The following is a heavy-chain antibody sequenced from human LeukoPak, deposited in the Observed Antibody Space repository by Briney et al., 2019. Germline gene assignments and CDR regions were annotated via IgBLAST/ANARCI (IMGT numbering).Heavy chain of an antibody. V-gene: IGHV3-23*01. J-gene: IGHJ4*02. CDR1: GFTFSSHG. D-gene: IGHD3-10*01. CDR2: ISGSGDNT. CDR3: ARVTYGSGTYGAFDY. Sequence: HPGGSLRLSCAASGFTFSSHGMSWVRQAPGKGLEWVSTISGSGDNTYYADSVKGRFTISRDNSKNTLYLQMNSLRAEDTAVYYCARVTYGSGTYGAFDYWGQGTLVTVSS.